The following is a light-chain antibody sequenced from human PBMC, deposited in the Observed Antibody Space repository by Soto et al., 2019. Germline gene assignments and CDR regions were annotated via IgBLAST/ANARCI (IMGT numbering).Light chain of an antibody. V-gene: IGKV3-15*01. Sequence: EIVMTQSPSTLSVSQGERATLSCRASQSVSSNLAWYQQKPGQAPRLLIYGASTRATGIPARFSGSGSGTEFTLTINSLQSEDFAIYYCQQYNNWPVTFGGGTKVDNK. CDR3: QQYNNWPVT. CDR1: QSVSSN. CDR2: GAS. J-gene: IGKJ4*01.